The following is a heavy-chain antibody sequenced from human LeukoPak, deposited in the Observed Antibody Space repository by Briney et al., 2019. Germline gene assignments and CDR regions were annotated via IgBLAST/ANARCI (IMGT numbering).Heavy chain of an antibody. V-gene: IGHV6-1*01. J-gene: IGHJ5*02. CDR1: GDSVSSNSAA. CDR2: TYYRSKWYN. CDR3: AREIWHSSSWWEGWFDP. Sequence: SQTLSLTCAISGDSVSSNSAAWNWIRQSPSRGLEWLGRTYYRSKWYNDYAVSVKSRITINPDTSKNHFSLQLRSVTPEDTAVYYCAREIWHSSSWWEGWFDPWGQGTLVTVSS. D-gene: IGHD6-13*01.